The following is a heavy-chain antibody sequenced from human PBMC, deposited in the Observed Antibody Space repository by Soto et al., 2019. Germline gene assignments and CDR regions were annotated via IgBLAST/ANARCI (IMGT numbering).Heavy chain of an antibody. V-gene: IGHV4-31*03. CDR1: GGSISSGGYY. Sequence: PSETLSLTCTVSGGSISSGGYYWSWIRQHPGKGLEWIGYIYYSGSTYYNPSLKSRVTISVDTSKNQFSLKLSSVTAADTAVYYCARERGFTMVSLYGMDVWGQGTTVTVSS. D-gene: IGHD3-10*01. J-gene: IGHJ6*02. CDR2: IYYSGST. CDR3: ARERGFTMVSLYGMDV.